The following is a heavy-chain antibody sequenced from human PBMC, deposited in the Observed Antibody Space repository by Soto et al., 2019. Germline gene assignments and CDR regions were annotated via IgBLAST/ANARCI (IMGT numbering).Heavy chain of an antibody. D-gene: IGHD5-18*01. CDR2: INHSGST. J-gene: IGHJ4*02. V-gene: IGHV4-34*01. Sequence: QVQLQQWGAGLLKPSETLSLTCAVYGGSFSGYYWSWIRQPPGKGLEWIGEINHSGSTNYNPSLKSRVTLSVDTSKNQFSLKLSSVTAADTAVYYCAREGDTAMGTFDYWGQGTLVTVSS. CDR1: GGSFSGYY. CDR3: AREGDTAMGTFDY.